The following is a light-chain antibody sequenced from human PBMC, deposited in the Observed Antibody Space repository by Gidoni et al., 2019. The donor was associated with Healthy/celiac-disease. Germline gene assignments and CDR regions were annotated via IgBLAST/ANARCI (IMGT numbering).Light chain of an antibody. CDR1: QSVSSY. J-gene: IGKJ2*01. Sequence: EIVLTQPPATRSLSPGERATLSCRASQSVSSYLAWYQQKPGQAPRLLIYDASNRATGIPARFSGSGSGTDFTLTISSLEPEDFAVYYCQQRSNWRYTFGQGTKLEIK. CDR3: QQRSNWRYT. CDR2: DAS. V-gene: IGKV3-11*01.